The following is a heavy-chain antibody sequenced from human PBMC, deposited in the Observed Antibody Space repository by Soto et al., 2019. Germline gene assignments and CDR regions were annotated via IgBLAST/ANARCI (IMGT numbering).Heavy chain of an antibody. CDR2: ITPFNDNT. V-gene: IGHV1-18*01. D-gene: IGHD4-17*01. Sequence: QIHLVQSGGEVKKPGASVKVSCKTSGYTFTTYGISWVRQAPGQGLEWMGWITPFNDNTNYAQNLQGRVTMTTDTSTNTAYLELRSLTSDDTAVYYCARTDKGDYVPPLDNWGQGTLVTVSS. CDR3: ARTDKGDYVPPLDN. CDR1: GYTFTTYG. J-gene: IGHJ4*02.